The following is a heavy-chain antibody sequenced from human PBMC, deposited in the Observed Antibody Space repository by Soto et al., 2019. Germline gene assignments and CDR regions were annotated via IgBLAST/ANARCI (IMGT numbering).Heavy chain of an antibody. CDR1: GYSFTSYW. V-gene: IGHV5-51*01. J-gene: IGHJ6*02. CDR2: IYPGDSDT. CDR3: ARVGRGYCSSTSCRYYYYYGMDV. D-gene: IGHD2-2*01. Sequence: XGPRKISCKGSGYSFTSYWIGWVRQMPGKGLEWMGIIYPGDSDTRYSPSFQGQVTISADKSISTAYLQWSSLKASDTAMYYCARVGRGYCSSTSCRYYYYYGMDVWGQGTTVTVSS.